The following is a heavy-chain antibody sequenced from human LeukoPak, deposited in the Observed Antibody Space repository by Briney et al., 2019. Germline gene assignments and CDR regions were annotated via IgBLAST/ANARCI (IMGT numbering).Heavy chain of an antibody. CDR1: GGSISRYY. D-gene: IGHD6-19*01. CDR3: ARGAVAGTELPDY. Sequence: SETLSLTCTVSGGSISRYYWSWIRQPPGKGLEGVGYIYYSGSTNYNPSLKSRVTISLDTSKNQLSLKLNSVTAADTAVYYCARGAVAGTELPDYWGQGTLVTVSS. J-gene: IGHJ4*02. V-gene: IGHV4-59*01. CDR2: IYYSGST.